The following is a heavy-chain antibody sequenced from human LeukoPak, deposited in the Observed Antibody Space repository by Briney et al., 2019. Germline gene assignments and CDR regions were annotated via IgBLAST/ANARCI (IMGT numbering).Heavy chain of an antibody. D-gene: IGHD3-10*01. V-gene: IGHV3-7*01. CDR2: IKQDGSKK. CDR1: GFTFSSYA. CDR3: AGRSGSFDQ. J-gene: IGHJ4*02. Sequence: QAGGSLRLSCAASGFTFSSYAMSWVRQAPGKGLEWVANIKQDGSKKNYLDSVKGRFTISRDNSQNSLYLQMNSLRVDDTAVYYCAGRSGSFDQWGQGTLVTVSS.